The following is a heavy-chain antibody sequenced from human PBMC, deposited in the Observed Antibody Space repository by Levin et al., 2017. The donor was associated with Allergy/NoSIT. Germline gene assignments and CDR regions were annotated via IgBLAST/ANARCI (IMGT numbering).Heavy chain of an antibody. D-gene: IGHD2-15*01. CDR3: ARGKCGGSWCRPPFDY. CDR1: GFTFSNYA. CDR2: ISGSGDST. J-gene: IGHJ4*02. Sequence: GASVKVSCVASGFTFSNYAVSWVRQAPGKGLEWVSGISGSGDSTTYIDSVKGRFTISRDNSKNTLYLQMNTLRAEDTAVYYCARGKCGGSWCRPPFDYWGQGTLVTVSS. V-gene: IGHV3-23*01.